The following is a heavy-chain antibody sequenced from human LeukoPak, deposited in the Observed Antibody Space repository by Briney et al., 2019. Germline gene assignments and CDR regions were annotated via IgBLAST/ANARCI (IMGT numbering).Heavy chain of an antibody. J-gene: IGHJ4*02. D-gene: IGHD6-13*01. V-gene: IGHV3-30*02. CDR1: GFTFSSHG. CDR2: IHYDGSNN. Sequence: GGSLRLSCAASGFTFSSHGMHWVRQAPGKGLEWVSFIHYDGSNNYYADSVKGRFTISRDNSKNTLYLQMNTLRADDTAVYYCAKDHGSSDWYYFDYWGQGTLVTVSS. CDR3: AKDHGSSDWYYFDY.